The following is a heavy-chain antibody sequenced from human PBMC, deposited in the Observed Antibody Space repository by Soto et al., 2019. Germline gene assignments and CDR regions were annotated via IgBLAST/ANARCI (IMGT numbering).Heavy chain of an antibody. CDR3: AREAAGILNWFDP. CDR1: GGSIRSGGYY. CDR2: IYHSGST. D-gene: IGHD6-25*01. J-gene: IGHJ5*02. V-gene: IGHV4-31*03. Sequence: SQMMSLTCTVSGGSIRSGGYYWSWIRQHPGKGLEWIGYIYHSGSTYYNPSLKSRVTISVDTSKNQFSLKLSSVTAADTAVYYCAREAAGILNWFDPWGQGTLVTVSS.